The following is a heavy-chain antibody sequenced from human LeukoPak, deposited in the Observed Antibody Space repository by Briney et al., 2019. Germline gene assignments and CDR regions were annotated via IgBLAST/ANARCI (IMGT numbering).Heavy chain of an antibody. CDR1: GGSISSSSYY. Sequence: SETLSLTCTVSGGSISSSSYYWGWIRQPPGKGLEWIGSIYYSGSTYYNPSLKSRVTISVDTSKNQFSLKLSSMTAADTAVYYCARATRGYCSSTSCQTTLFDYWGQGTLVTVSS. CDR2: IYYSGST. V-gene: IGHV4-39*01. CDR3: ARATRGYCSSTSCQTTLFDY. J-gene: IGHJ4*02. D-gene: IGHD2-2*01.